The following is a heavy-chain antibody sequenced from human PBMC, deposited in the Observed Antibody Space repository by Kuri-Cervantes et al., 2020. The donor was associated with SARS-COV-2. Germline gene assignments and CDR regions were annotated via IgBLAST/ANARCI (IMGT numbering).Heavy chain of an antibody. CDR2: ISGYNDNT. CDR3: ARDPNVNAHDTEGYWFEP. CDR1: GDAFTTYG. V-gene: IGHV1-18*01. J-gene: IGHJ5*02. Sequence: ASVKVSCKASGDAFTTYGITWVRQAPGQGLEWMGWISGYNDNTKYAQKLQGRVIMTTDTSTNTAYMELRSLRPDDTAVYYCARDPNVNAHDTEGYWFEPWGQGTLVTVSS.